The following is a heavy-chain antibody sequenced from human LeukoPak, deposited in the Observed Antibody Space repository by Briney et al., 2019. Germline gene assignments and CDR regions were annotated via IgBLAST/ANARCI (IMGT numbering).Heavy chain of an antibody. CDR3: ARDQGVRGLTRYIDC. D-gene: IGHD3-10*01. V-gene: IGHV1-69*13. CDR1: GGSFSSYG. Sequence: SVKVSCKASGGSFSSYGISWVRQAPGQGLEWMGGIIPIFGTANYAQKFQGRVTITADESTSTAHMELSSLRSEDTAVYYCARDQGVRGLTRYIDCWGQGTLVTVSS. J-gene: IGHJ4*02. CDR2: IIPIFGTA.